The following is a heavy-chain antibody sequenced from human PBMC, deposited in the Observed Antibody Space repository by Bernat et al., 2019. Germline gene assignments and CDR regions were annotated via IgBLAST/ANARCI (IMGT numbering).Heavy chain of an antibody. D-gene: IGHD1-26*01. CDR2: IRDSCNYM. J-gene: IGHJ4*02. Sequence: EVQLVESGGGLVKPGGSLRLSCAASGFTFGDYPMNWVRQTPGKGLEWISHIRDSCNYMSYADSVKGRFTISRDNARNSLYLQMNSLRAEDTAVYYCVRDDMWAFDFWGQGTLVTVSS. CDR1: GFTFGDYP. CDR3: VRDDMWAFDF. V-gene: IGHV3-21*05.